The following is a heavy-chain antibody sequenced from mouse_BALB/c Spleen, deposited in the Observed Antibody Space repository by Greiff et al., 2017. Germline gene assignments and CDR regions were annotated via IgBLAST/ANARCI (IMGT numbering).Heavy chain of an antibody. V-gene: IGHV3-2*02. Sequence: EVMLVESGPGLVKPSQSLSLTCTVTGYSITSDYAWNWIRQFPGNKLEWMGYISYSGSTSYNPSLKSRISITRDTSKNQFFLQLNSVTTEDTATYYCAKKSYGSFAYWGQGTLVTVSA. D-gene: IGHD1-1*01. CDR2: ISYSGST. CDR3: AKKSYGSFAY. CDR1: GYSITSDYA. J-gene: IGHJ3*01.